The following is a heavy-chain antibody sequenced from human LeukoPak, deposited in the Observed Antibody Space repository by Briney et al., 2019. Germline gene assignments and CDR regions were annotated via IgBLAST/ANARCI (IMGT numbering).Heavy chain of an antibody. CDR1: GFTFSSYA. J-gene: IGHJ6*03. D-gene: IGHD4/OR15-4a*01. CDR3: AKMKVLPLPKYYMDV. Sequence: GVLRLSCPASGFTFSSYAMSGVRQAPGRGLEWVAAFSGRGGSTYYTASVKGRFTISKDNSKNTLYLQLNSLTAEDTAVYYCAKMKVLPLPKYYMDVWGQGTTVTVSS. CDR2: FSGRGGST. V-gene: IGHV3-23*01.